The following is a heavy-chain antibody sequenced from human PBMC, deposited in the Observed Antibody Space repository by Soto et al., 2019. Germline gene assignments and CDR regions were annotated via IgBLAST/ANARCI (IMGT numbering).Heavy chain of an antibody. J-gene: IGHJ4*02. D-gene: IGHD3-3*01. CDR1: GYTFTSYG. CDR3: ARDHGRSYDFWSGYSSLDY. CDR2: ISAYNGNT. Sequence: ASVKVSCKASGYTFTSYGISWVRQAPGQGLEWMGWISAYNGNTNYAQKLQGRVTMTTDTSTSTAYMELRSLRSDDTAVYYCARDHGRSYDFWSGYSSLDYWGQGTLVTVSS. V-gene: IGHV1-18*01.